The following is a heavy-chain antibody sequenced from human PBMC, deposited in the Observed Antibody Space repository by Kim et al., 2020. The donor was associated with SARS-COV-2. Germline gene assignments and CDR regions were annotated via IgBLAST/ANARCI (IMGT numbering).Heavy chain of an antibody. V-gene: IGHV4-59*01. J-gene: IGHJ1*01. CDR2: IFYTGRT. Sequence: SETLSLTCTVSGASISGYYWGWIRQPPGKGLEYIGYIFYTGRTNYNPPLKSRVTISFEKSKNHFSLHLNSVTAADTAVYYCAGGSTFDYDGGPYFQ. CDR1: GASISGYY. D-gene: IGHD3-16*01. CDR3: AGGSTFDYDGGPYFQ.